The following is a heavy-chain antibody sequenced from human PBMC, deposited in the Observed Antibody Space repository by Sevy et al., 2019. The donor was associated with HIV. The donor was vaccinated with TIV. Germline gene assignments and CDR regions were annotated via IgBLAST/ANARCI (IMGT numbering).Heavy chain of an antibody. D-gene: IGHD1-1*01. CDR2: IYSGGST. CDR3: ARVEQYYYYYYGMDV. V-gene: IGHV3-53*01. Sequence: GGSLRLSCAASGFTVSSNYMSWVRQAPGKGLEWVSVIYSGGSTYYADSVKGRFTISRDNSKNTLYLQMNSLRAEDTAVYYYARVEQYYYYYYGMDVWGQGTTVTVSS. CDR1: GFTVSSNY. J-gene: IGHJ6*02.